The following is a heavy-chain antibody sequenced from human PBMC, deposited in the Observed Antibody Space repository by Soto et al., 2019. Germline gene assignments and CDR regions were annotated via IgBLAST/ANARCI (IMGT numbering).Heavy chain of an antibody. Sequence: GGSLRLSCAASGFTFSSYAMSWVRQAPGKGLEWVSAISGSGGSTYYADSVKGRFTISRDNSKNTLYLQMNSLRAEDTAVYYCAKSGLHLGELSLFPPNWGQGTLVTVSS. J-gene: IGHJ4*02. CDR3: AKSGLHLGELSLFPPN. D-gene: IGHD3-16*02. CDR2: ISGSGGST. CDR1: GFTFSSYA. V-gene: IGHV3-23*01.